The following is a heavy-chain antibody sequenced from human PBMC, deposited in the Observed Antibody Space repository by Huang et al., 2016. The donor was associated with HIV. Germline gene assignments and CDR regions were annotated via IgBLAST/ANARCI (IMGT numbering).Heavy chain of an antibody. J-gene: IGHJ3*02. D-gene: IGHD3-22*01. CDR3: ARMFKYDSGGYWGNDAFDI. V-gene: IGHV4-34*02. CDR2: ISDSGST. CDR1: GGSFSGHY. Sequence: QVQLQQWGAELLKPSETLSLTCAVSGGSFSGHYWTWIRQPPGRGLEWIGEISDSGSTTHHPSLKSRVTISGDTSQSQFSLKLNSVTAADTAIYYCARMFKYDSGGYWGNDAFDIWGQGTMVTVSS.